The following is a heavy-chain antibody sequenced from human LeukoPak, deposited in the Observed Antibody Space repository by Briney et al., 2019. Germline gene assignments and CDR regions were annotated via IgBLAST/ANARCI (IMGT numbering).Heavy chain of an antibody. Sequence: GGSLRLSCVASGFTFSSYSMNWVRQAPGKGLEWVSVIYSGGSTYYADSVKGRFTISRDNSKNTLYLQMNSLRAEDTAVYYCARTYYYDSSGYLTGSLDPWGQGTLVTVS. CDR1: GFTFSSYS. CDR3: ARTYYYDSSGYLTGSLDP. CDR2: IYSGGST. D-gene: IGHD3-22*01. V-gene: IGHV3-66*02. J-gene: IGHJ5*02.